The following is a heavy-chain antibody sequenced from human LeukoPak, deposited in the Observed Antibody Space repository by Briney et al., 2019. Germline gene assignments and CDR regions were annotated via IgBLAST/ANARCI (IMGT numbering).Heavy chain of an antibody. V-gene: IGHV4-59*01. CDR2: TYYSGST. CDR3: ARAVGP. Sequence: SETLSLTCAVYGGSFSGYYWSWIRQPPGKGLEWIGYTYYSGSTNYNPSLKSRVTISVDTSKNQFSLKLSSVTAADTAVYYCARAVGPWGQGTLVTVSS. CDR1: GGSFSGYY. J-gene: IGHJ5*02.